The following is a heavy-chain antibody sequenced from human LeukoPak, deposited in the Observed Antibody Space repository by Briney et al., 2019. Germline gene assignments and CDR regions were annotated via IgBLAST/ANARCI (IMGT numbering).Heavy chain of an antibody. CDR1: GYTFTSYG. V-gene: IGHV1-18*01. CDR3: AREGHEYYYDSSGYPSVIHYGMDV. Sequence: ASVKVSCKASGYTFTSYGISWVRQAPGQGLEWMGWISAYNGNTNYAQKLQGRVTMTTGTSTSTAYMELRSLRSDDTAVYYCAREGHEYYYDSSGYPSVIHYGMDVWGQGTTVTVSS. D-gene: IGHD3-22*01. J-gene: IGHJ6*02. CDR2: ISAYNGNT.